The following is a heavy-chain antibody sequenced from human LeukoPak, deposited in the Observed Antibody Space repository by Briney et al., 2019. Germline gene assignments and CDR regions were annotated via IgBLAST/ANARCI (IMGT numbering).Heavy chain of an antibody. V-gene: IGHV4-39*01. CDR2: IYDSGST. D-gene: IGHD6-19*01. Sequence: SETLSLTCTVSGCSIMSSYYYWGWIRQPPGKGLEWIGSIYDSGSTYYNPSLKSRVTISVDTSKNQFSLKLNSVTAADTAVYYCARVVSGWYGFDYWGQGTLVTVSS. CDR1: GCSIMSSYYY. CDR3: ARVVSGWYGFDY. J-gene: IGHJ4*02.